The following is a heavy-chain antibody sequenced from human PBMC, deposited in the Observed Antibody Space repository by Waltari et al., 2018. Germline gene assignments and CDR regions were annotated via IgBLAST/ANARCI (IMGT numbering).Heavy chain of an antibody. Sequence: EVQLLESGGDLVQPGGSLRLSCGASGFTFSNYAMSWVRQAPGNGLGLVSVIHSGGTIYYADAVKGRFTISRDNSKNTLYLRMNSLRAEDTAIYYCAAGSGPSDYWGQGTLVTVSS. CDR3: AAGSGPSDY. V-gene: IGHV3-23*03. CDR2: IHSGGTI. J-gene: IGHJ4*02. D-gene: IGHD3-10*01. CDR1: GFTFSNYA.